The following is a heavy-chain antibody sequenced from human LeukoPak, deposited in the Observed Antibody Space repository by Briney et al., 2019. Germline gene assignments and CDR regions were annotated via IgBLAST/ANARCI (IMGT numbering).Heavy chain of an antibody. J-gene: IGHJ4*02. CDR3: ASGYSSGWRPFDY. D-gene: IGHD6-19*01. CDR1: GGSISSGDYY. CDR2: IYTSGST. V-gene: IGHV4-61*02. Sequence: PSQTLSLTCTVSGGSISSGDYYWSWIRQPAGKGLEWIGRIYTSGSTSYSPSLKSRVTISVDTSKNQFSLKLSSVTAADTAVYYCASGYSSGWRPFDYWGQGTLVTVSS.